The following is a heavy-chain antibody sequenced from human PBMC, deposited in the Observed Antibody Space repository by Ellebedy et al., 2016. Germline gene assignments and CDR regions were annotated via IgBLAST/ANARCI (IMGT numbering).Heavy chain of an antibody. J-gene: IGHJ4*02. V-gene: IGHV5-51*01. CDR1: GYTFTTYW. CDR2: IYPGDSDT. D-gene: IGHD5-24*01. CDR3: ARPSGVGDGYNYYFDY. Sequence: GESLKISXKASGYTFTTYWLGWVPPMPGKGLEWMGIIYPGDSDTRNSPSFQGQVTISADKSMNTAYLHWSSLKASDTAMYYCARPSGVGDGYNYYFDYWGQGTLVTVSS.